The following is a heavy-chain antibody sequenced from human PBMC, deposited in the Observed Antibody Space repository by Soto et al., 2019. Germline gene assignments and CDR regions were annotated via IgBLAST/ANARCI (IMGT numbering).Heavy chain of an antibody. CDR3: AKHIPVAGSGQGFDY. Sequence: SVKLSCKASGYTFTSYFMHCLRHAPGQGLEWMGILNPSGGSTSYPQKFQGRLTMTRDTSTSTVYMELSSLRSEDTVVYYCAKHIPVAGSGQGFDYWGQGALVTVSS. J-gene: IGHJ4*02. CDR2: LNPSGGST. CDR1: GYTFTSYF. D-gene: IGHD6-19*01. V-gene: IGHV1-46*01.